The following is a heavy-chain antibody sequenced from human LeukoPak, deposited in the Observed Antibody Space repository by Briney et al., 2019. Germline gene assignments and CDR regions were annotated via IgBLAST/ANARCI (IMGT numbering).Heavy chain of an antibody. CDR2: ISASGGST. CDR1: GFTFSSSA. J-gene: IGHJ4*02. Sequence: GGSLRLSCAASGFTFSSSAMSWVRQVPGKGLEWVSGISASGGSTYYADSVRGRFTISRDNSKNTLYVQMNSLRDEDTAVYYCAKSRSWGSYRYSLDYWGQGTLVTVSS. CDR3: AKSRSWGSYRYSLDY. D-gene: IGHD3-16*02. V-gene: IGHV3-23*01.